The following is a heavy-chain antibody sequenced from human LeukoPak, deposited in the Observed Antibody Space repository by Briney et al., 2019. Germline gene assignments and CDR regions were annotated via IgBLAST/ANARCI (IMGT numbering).Heavy chain of an antibody. J-gene: IGHJ4*02. CDR3: ASPSEYQLPKA. D-gene: IGHD2-2*01. CDR1: GYSFTSYW. CDR2: IDPSDSYT. V-gene: IGHV5-10-1*01. Sequence: GESLKISCKGSGYSFTSYWISWVRQMPGKGLEWMGRIDPSDSYTNYSPSFQGHLTISADKSISTAYLQWSSLQASDTAMYYCASPSEYQLPKAWGQGTLVTVSS.